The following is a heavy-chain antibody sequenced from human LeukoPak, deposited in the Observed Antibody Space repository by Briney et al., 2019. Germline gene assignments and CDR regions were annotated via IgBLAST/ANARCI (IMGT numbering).Heavy chain of an antibody. J-gene: IGHJ6*03. CDR3: ARVRLTGYFYYYYYMDV. CDR1: GGSFSGYY. D-gene: IGHD3-9*01. CDR2: INHSGST. Sequence: PSETPSLTCAVYGGSFSGYYWSWIRQPPGKGLEWIGEINHSGSTNYNPSLKSRVTISVDTSKNQFSLKLSSVTAADTAVYYCARVRLTGYFYYYYYMDVWGKGTTVTVSS. V-gene: IGHV4-34*01.